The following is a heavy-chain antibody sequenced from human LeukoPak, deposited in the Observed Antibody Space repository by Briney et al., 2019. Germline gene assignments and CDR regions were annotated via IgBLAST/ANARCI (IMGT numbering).Heavy chain of an antibody. Sequence: GASVKVSCTPSGGTFTTYAISWVRQAPGQGLEWVGGIIPILGTSNSAEKFQGRLTVTTDEFTGTAYMELSTLRSEDTAVYYCATDLADATYGFDIWGQGTMVTVSS. CDR3: ATDLADATYGFDI. J-gene: IGHJ3*02. CDR2: IIPILGTS. D-gene: IGHD6-13*01. V-gene: IGHV1-69*05. CDR1: GGTFTTYA.